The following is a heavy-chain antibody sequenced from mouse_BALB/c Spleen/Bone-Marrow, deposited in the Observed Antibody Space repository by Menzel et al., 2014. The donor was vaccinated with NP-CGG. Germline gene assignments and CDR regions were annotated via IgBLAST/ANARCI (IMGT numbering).Heavy chain of an antibody. CDR2: IWRGGST. V-gene: IGHV2-5*01. D-gene: IGHD1-1*01. CDR1: GFSLTSYG. J-gene: IGHJ2*01. CDR3: AIITPYFDY. Sequence: VQLQQSGPGLVQPSQSLSITCTVSGFSLTSYGVHWVRQSPGKGLEWLGVIWRGGSTDYNAALMSRLSITKDNSKSQVFFKMNSLQADDTAIYYCAIITPYFDYWGQGTTLTVSS.